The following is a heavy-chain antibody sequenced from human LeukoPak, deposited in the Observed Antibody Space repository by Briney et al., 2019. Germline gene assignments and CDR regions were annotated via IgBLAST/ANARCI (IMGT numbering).Heavy chain of an antibody. CDR3: AKGSGRYCSGGPCYSDY. J-gene: IGHJ4*02. V-gene: IGHV3-74*01. D-gene: IGHD2-15*01. Sequence: GGSLRLSCAASGFTFSSYWMHWVRQAPGKGLVWVSRINSDGSSTSYADSVKGRLTISRDNSKNTLYLQMNSLRAEDTAVYYCAKGSGRYCSGGPCYSDYWGQGTLVTVSS. CDR1: GFTFSSYW. CDR2: INSDGSST.